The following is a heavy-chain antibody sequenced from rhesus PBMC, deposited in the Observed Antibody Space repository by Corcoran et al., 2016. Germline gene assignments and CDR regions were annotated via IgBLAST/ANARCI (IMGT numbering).Heavy chain of an antibody. D-gene: IGHD3-28*01. J-gene: IGHJ5-2*02. CDR2: IYGSERST. CDR3: AREVTYYYGSGLDNSLDV. Sequence: QVQLQESGPGLVKPSETLSLTCAVSGGSISSNYWRWIRQAPGQGLEWIGRIYGSERSTQHNHSPKSRVTISTDKSKNQFSLKLSSVTAADTAVYYCAREVTYYYGSGLDNSLDVWGRGVLVTVSS. CDR1: GGSISSNY. V-gene: IGHV4-160*01.